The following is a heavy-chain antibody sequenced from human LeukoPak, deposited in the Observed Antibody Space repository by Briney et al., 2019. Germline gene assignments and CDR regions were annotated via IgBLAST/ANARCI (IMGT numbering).Heavy chain of an antibody. D-gene: IGHD3-10*01. CDR1: GGSISRYY. CDR2: IYYSGST. J-gene: IGHJ4*02. CDR3: ARHRYGSGSYYYFDY. Sequence: SETLCLTCNVSGGSISRYYWSWIRQPPGKGLEWIGYIYYSGSTNYNPSPKSRVTISVDTSKNQFSMKLSSVTAADTAVYYCARHRYGSGSYYYFDYWGQGTLVTVSS. V-gene: IGHV4-59*08.